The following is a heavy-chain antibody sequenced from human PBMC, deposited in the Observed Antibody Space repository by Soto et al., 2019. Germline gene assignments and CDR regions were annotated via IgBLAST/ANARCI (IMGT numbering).Heavy chain of an antibody. D-gene: IGHD6-13*01. CDR2: ISGSGAST. CDR1: GVTFNNYA. CDR3: AKSPSVVLVPSSRGGNNWLDP. J-gene: IGHJ5*02. Sequence: PGGSLRVSCAAFGVTFNNYAINWVRKSPEKGLEWVSAISGSGASTYYADSVKGRFTISRDNSKNTLFLQMNSLRAEDTAVYFCAKSPSVVLVPSSRGGNNWLDPWGQGTPVTVSS. V-gene: IGHV3-23*01.